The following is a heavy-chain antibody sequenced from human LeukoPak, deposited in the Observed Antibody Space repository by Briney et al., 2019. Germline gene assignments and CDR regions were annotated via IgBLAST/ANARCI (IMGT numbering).Heavy chain of an antibody. J-gene: IGHJ4*02. Sequence: AGGSLRLSCAASGFTFSSYAMHWVRQAPGKGLEWVAVISYDGSNKYYADSVKGRFTISRDNSKNTLYLQMNSLRAEDTAVYYCARDRSSSWYTNYFDYWGQGTLVTVSS. D-gene: IGHD6-13*01. CDR2: ISYDGSNK. CDR1: GFTFSSYA. CDR3: ARDRSSSWYTNYFDY. V-gene: IGHV3-30-3*01.